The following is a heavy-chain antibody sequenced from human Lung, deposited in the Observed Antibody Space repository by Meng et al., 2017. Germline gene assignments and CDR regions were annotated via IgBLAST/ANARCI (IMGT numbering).Heavy chain of an antibody. CDR3: ARNGAYCLHS. J-gene: IGHJ4*02. Sequence: QLQLQECGPRLVKPSETLSLTCAVSGGSISSGNWWSWVRQPPGKGLEWIGEISHSGNTNYSPSFRGRVTMSVGRSRDQFSLELNSVTAADTAVYFCARNGAYCLHSWGQGTLVTVSS. V-gene: IGHV4-4*02. D-gene: IGHD4-17*01. CDR2: ISHSGNT. CDR1: GGSISSGNW.